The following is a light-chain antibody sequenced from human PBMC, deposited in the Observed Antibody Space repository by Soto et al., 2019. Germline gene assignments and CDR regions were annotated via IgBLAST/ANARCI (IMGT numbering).Light chain of an antibody. J-gene: IGKJ2*01. V-gene: IGKV1-39*01. CDR1: QSINYY. Sequence: DIQMTQSPSSLSASIGDRVIITCRASQSINYYLNWYQQQPGKAPKLLVSTAASLRSGVPSRFSGSASGTDFALTISSLQPEDFATYYCQQSFTTPYTFGQGTKPEI. CDR3: QQSFTTPYT. CDR2: TAA.